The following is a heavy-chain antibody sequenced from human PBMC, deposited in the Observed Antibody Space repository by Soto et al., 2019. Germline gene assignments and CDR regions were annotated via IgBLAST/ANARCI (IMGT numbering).Heavy chain of an antibody. CDR1: GFTFSDYS. CDR3: ARDQYNSGWHDY. CDR2: ISSGSGTI. Sequence: EVQLVESGGGLVQPGGSLRLSCAASGFTFSDYSMNWVREAPGKGLEWVSYISSGSGTIRYADSMKGRFTVSRDNAKNSLYLQMNSLRAEDTAVYYCARDQYNSGWHDYWGQGTLVTVSS. V-gene: IGHV3-48*01. D-gene: IGHD6-19*01. J-gene: IGHJ4*02.